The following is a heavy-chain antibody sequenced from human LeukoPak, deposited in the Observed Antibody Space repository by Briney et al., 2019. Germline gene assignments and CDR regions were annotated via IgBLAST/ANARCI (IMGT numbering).Heavy chain of an antibody. J-gene: IGHJ4*02. D-gene: IGHD4-11*01. CDR3: AKDAQRGFDYSNSLEY. Sequence: GGSLRLSCAASGFIYSHYGMHWVRQAPGKGLEWVAVIWSDGTEKYYGNAVKGRFIISRDNSRNTLYLQMNSLRGEDTAVYYCAKDAQRGFDYSNSLEYWGQGTLVTVSS. CDR2: IWSDGTEK. CDR1: GFIYSHYG. V-gene: IGHV3-33*04.